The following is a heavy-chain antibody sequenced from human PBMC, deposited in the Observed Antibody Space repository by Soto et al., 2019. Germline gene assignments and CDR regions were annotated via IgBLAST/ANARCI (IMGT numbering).Heavy chain of an antibody. CDR2: IIPIFGTA. J-gene: IGHJ6*02. CDR1: GGTFSSYA. Sequence: SVKVSCKASGGTFSSYAISWVRQAPGQGLEWMGGIIPIFGTANYAQKFQGRVTITADESTSTAYMELSSLRSEGTAVYYCASGVETVSLHYYYYYGMDVWGQGTTVTVSS. V-gene: IGHV1-69*13. D-gene: IGHD3-16*02. CDR3: ASGVETVSLHYYYYYGMDV.